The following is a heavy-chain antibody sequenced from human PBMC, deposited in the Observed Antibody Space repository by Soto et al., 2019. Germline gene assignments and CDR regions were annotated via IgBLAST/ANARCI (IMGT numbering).Heavy chain of an antibody. CDR1: GFSFSSYA. V-gene: IGHV3-23*01. CDR2: ISGRGGRA. J-gene: IGHJ4*02. Sequence: EVQMLESGGGLVQAGGSLRLSCAASGFSFSSYALNWVRQAPGKGLEWVSTISGRGGRAYYADSVKGRFTISRDNSKNALYLQLDSLRAEDTAVYYCARGQVNYYESSGPRTYYFDYWGQGTLVTVSS. D-gene: IGHD3-22*01. CDR3: ARGQVNYYESSGPRTYYFDY.